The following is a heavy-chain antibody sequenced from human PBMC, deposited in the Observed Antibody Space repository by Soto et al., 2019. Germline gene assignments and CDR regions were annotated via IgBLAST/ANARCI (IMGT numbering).Heavy chain of an antibody. V-gene: IGHV3-23*01. CDR3: PTLTAYYRTSEGAY. CDR2: ISGSGGST. J-gene: IGHJ4*02. CDR1: GFTFSRYA. Sequence: WRSLRLSCVVSGFTFSRYAMSWVRQAPGKGLEWVSGISGSGGSTYYADCLKGRFNISRDNSQNTLSLQMNSLRADDTAVYYCPTLTAYYRTSEGAYWAQGTLQTISS. D-gene: IGHD3-9*01.